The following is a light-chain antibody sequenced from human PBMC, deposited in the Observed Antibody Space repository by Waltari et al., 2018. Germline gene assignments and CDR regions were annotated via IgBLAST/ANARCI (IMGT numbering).Light chain of an antibody. CDR1: QSVSSSY. V-gene: IGKV3D-20*02. Sequence: EIVLTQSPGTLSLSPGERATLSCRASQSVSSSYLAWYQQKPGQAPRLLIYGASSRATGIPDRFSGSGSGTDFTLSISRLEPEDFAVYYCQHRGHWPPEATFGPGTKVDIK. CDR2: GAS. CDR3: QHRGHWPPEAT. J-gene: IGKJ3*01.